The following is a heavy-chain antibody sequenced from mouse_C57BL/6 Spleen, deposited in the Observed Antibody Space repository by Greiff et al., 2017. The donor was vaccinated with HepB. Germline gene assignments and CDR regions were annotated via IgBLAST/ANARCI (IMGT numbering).Heavy chain of an antibody. D-gene: IGHD1-1*01. CDR1: GYSFTGYY. CDR3: ARRGYYYGSSYDY. V-gene: IGHV1-42*01. Sequence: EVQLQQSGPELVKPGASVKISCKASGYSFTGYYMNWVKQSPERSLEWIGEINPSTGGTTSNQKFKAKATLTVDKSSSTAYMQLKSLTSEDSAVYYCARRGYYYGSSYDYWGQGTTLTVSS. CDR2: INPSTGGT. J-gene: IGHJ2*01.